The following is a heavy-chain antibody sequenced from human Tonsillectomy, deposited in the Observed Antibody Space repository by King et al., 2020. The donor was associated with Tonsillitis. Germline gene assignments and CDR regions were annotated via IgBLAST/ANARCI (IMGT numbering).Heavy chain of an antibody. Sequence: VQLVQSGGGVVQPGRSLRLSCAASGFTFSTYAMHWVRQAPGKGLEWVALIWDDVSNKYYADSVKGRFTISRANSRDTVYLQMNSLRAEDTAVYYCARVSSSSWYFDFWGQGTLVTVSS. CDR2: IWDDVSNK. J-gene: IGHJ4*02. D-gene: IGHD6-13*01. CDR1: GFTFSTYA. CDR3: ARVSSSSWYFDF. V-gene: IGHV3-33*01.